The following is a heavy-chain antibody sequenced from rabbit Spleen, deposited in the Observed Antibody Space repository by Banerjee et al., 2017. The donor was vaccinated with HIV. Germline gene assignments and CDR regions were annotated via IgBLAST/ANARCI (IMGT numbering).Heavy chain of an antibody. CDR2: INIVTGKS. V-gene: IGHV1S45*01. Sequence: QEQLVESGGGLVTPGGSLTLTCKASGFDFSSGYDMCWVRQAPGKGLEWIACINIVTGKSVYASWAKGRFTMSRTSSTTVTLQMTSLTVADTATYFCAREDVGGSINLWGPGTLVTVS. CDR1: GFDFSSGYD. D-gene: IGHD1-1*01. CDR3: AREDVGGSINL. J-gene: IGHJ4*01.